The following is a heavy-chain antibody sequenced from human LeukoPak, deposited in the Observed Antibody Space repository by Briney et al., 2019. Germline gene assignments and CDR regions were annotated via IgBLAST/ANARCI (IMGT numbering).Heavy chain of an antibody. CDR1: GGSISPES. D-gene: IGHD6-13*01. CDR3: ATSSSSSWFDP. CDR2: IHYSGVA. J-gene: IGHJ5*02. Sequence: SETLSLTCTVSGGSISPESWTWIRQPPGKGLEWIGSIHYSGVAFHNPSLRSRVTISLDTPNKQFSLKLSSVTAADTAVYYCATSSSSSWFDPWGQGTLVTVSS. V-gene: IGHV4-59*12.